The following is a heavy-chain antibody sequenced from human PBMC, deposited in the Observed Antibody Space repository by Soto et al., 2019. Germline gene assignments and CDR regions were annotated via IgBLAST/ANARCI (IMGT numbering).Heavy chain of an antibody. V-gene: IGHV3-23*01. J-gene: IGHJ5*02. Sequence: EVQLLESGGGLVQSGGSLRLACAASGFSFSTYAMSWVRQAPGKGLEWVSGISAGGGNTVYADSVRGRFTTPRDNSKNTLYLEIYSLGAEDTALYYCAKHSEYQLLSWFDPWGQGTPVTVSS. CDR2: ISAGGGNT. D-gene: IGHD2-2*01. CDR3: AKHSEYQLLSWFDP. CDR1: GFSFSTYA.